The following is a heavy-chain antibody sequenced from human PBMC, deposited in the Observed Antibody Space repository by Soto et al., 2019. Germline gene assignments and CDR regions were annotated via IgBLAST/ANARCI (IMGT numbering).Heavy chain of an antibody. Sequence: GGSLRLSCAASGFTVSSNYMSWVRQAPGKGLEWVSVIYSGGSTYYADSVKGRFTISRDNAKNTLSLQMNSLRGEDTATYYCAKGDRRYWYDLWGQGILVTVSS. J-gene: IGHJ5*02. CDR1: GFTVSSNY. D-gene: IGHD4-17*01. V-gene: IGHV3-53*01. CDR2: IYSGGST. CDR3: AKGDRRYWYDL.